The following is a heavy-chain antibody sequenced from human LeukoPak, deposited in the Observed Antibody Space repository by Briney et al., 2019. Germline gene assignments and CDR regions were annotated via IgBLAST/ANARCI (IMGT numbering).Heavy chain of an antibody. D-gene: IGHD3-10*02. CDR3: AELGITMIGGV. CDR2: IKQDGSEK. J-gene: IGHJ6*04. CDR1: GFTFSSYW. Sequence: GGSLRLSCAASGFTFSSYWMSWVRQAPGEGLEWVANIKQDGSEKSYVDSVKGRFTISRDNAKKSLYLQMNSLRAEDTAVYYCAELGITMIGGVWGKGTTVTISS. V-gene: IGHV3-7*01.